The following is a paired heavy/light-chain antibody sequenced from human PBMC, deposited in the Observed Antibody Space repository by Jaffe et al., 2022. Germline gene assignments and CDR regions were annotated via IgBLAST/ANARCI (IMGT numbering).Light chain of an antibody. Sequence: EIVMTQSPVTLSVSPGERATLSCRASQSVDTYLAWYQQKPGQAPRLLIYSASTGATGIPARFSGSGSGTEFTLTISSLQSEDFAVFYCQQYASWPPAFGQGTKVEIK. V-gene: IGKV3-15*01. CDR2: SAS. CDR1: QSVDTY. J-gene: IGKJ1*01. CDR3: QQYASWPPA.
Heavy chain of an antibody. J-gene: IGHJ4*02. Sequence: EVQLLESGGGLVQPGGSLRLSCEASGLTISSYAMSWVRQAPGKGLEWVSSISGSGGSTYYADSVKGRFTISRDNPKNTLYLQVTSLRAEDTAVYYCANCATSGGHCYFDNWGQGTLVTVSS. CDR1: GLTISSYA. V-gene: IGHV3-23*01. CDR3: ANCATSGGHCYFDN. D-gene: IGHD2-21*02. CDR2: ISGSGGST.